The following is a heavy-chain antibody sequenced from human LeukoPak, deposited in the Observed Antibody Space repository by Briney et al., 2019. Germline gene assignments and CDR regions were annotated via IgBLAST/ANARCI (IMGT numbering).Heavy chain of an antibody. CDR3: AKGGEQVTWNFQN. CDR2: ITTSSTYT. J-gene: IGHJ1*01. D-gene: IGHD1/OR15-1a*01. CDR1: GFSFSSYN. V-gene: IGHV3-21*04. Sequence: GGSLRLSCEASGFSFSSYNMDWVRQTPGKGLEWISSITTSSTYTFYADSVKGRFTISRDNSKNTLYLQMNSLRAEDTAVYYCAKGGEQVTWNFQNWGQGTLVTVSS.